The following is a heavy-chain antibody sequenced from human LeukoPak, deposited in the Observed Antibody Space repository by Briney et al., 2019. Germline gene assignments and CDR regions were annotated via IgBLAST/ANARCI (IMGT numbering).Heavy chain of an antibody. CDR1: GYAFTSYG. CDR3: ARDGSIAAAARERYFDY. V-gene: IGHV1-18*01. Sequence: ASVKVSCKASGYAFTSYGISWVRQAPGQGLEWMGWISAYNGNTNYAQKLQGRVTMTTDTSTSTAYMELRSLRSDDTAVYYCARDGSIAAAARERYFDYWGQGTLVTVSS. CDR2: ISAYNGNT. J-gene: IGHJ4*02. D-gene: IGHD6-13*01.